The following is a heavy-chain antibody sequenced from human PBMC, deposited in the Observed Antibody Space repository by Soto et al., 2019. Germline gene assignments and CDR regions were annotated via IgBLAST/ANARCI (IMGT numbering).Heavy chain of an antibody. J-gene: IGHJ4*02. CDR3: AKAQGPQRHYFDY. CDR2: ISGNSGNT. CDR1: GFTFSIYA. V-gene: IGHV3-23*01. Sequence: TGGSLRLSCTASGFTFSIYAMTWVRQAPGKGLEWVSVISGNSGNTYYADSVKGRFTISRDNSKSTLYLQMNSLRAEDTAVYYCAKAQGPQRHYFDYWGQGTLVTVSS.